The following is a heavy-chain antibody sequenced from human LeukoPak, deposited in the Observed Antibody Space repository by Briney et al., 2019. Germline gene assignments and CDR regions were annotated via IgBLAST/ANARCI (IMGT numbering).Heavy chain of an antibody. J-gene: IGHJ4*02. D-gene: IGHD1-7*01. CDR2: INQDGSEK. V-gene: IGHV3-7*01. CDR3: ATMGLELLPYYFDY. CDR1: GFTFSRYW. Sequence: GGSLRLSCAGSGFTFSRYWMSWVRQAPGKGLEWVANINQDGSEKYHVDSVRGRFTISRDNAKNSLYLQMYSLRAEDTAVYYCATMGLELLPYYFDYWGQGTLVTVSS.